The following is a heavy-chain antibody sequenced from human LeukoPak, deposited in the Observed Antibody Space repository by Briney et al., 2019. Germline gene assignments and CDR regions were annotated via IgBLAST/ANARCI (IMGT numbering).Heavy chain of an antibody. D-gene: IGHD6-13*01. V-gene: IGHV1-69*13. CDR1: GGAFSSYA. Sequence: SVTVSFKASGGAFSSYAISWVRQAPGQGLEWMGGIIPIFGTANKAQKFPGRVTITADESTSTAYLELSSLRSEDTAMYYCARIGMYSSSSPNDYWGQGTLVTVSS. J-gene: IGHJ4*02. CDR3: ARIGMYSSSSPNDY. CDR2: IIPIFGTA.